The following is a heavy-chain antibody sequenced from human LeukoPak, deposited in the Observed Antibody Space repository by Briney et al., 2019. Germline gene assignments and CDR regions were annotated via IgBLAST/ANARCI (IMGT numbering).Heavy chain of an antibody. Sequence: GGSLRLSCAASGFTFDAHGMSWVRQAPGKGLECVSGINWNGGSTDYADSVKGRFTISRDNAKNSLYLQMNSLRVEDTALYYCARGRAKYQLPDYWGQGTLVTVSS. J-gene: IGHJ4*02. CDR3: ARGRAKYQLPDY. CDR1: GFTFDAHG. D-gene: IGHD2-2*01. CDR2: INWNGGST. V-gene: IGHV3-20*04.